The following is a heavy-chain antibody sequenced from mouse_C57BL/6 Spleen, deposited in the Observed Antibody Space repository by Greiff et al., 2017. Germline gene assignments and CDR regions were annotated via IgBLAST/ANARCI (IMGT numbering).Heavy chain of an antibody. J-gene: IGHJ3*01. CDR2: ISSGSSTI. V-gene: IGHV5-17*01. D-gene: IGHD1-1*01. Sequence: DVKLVESGGGLVKPGGSLKLSCAASGFTFSDYGMHWVRQAPEKGLEWVAYISSGSSTIYYADTVKGRFTISRDNAKNTLFLQMTSLRSEDTAMYYCARSYGSRDPWFAYWGQGTLVTVSA. CDR1: GFTFSDYG. CDR3: ARSYGSRDPWFAY.